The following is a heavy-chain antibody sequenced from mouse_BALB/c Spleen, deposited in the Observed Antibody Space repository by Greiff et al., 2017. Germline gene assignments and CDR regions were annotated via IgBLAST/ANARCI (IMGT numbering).Heavy chain of an antibody. Sequence: VQLQQSGPELVKPGASVKISCKASGYTFTDYNMHWVKQSHGKSLEWIGYIYPYNGGTGYNQKFKSKATLTVDNSSSTAYMELRSLTSEDSAVYYCARGSTMVTTGFAYWGQGTLVTVSA. CDR2: IYPYNGGT. V-gene: IGHV1S29*02. D-gene: IGHD2-2*01. J-gene: IGHJ3*01. CDR3: ARGSTMVTTGFAY. CDR1: GYTFTDYN.